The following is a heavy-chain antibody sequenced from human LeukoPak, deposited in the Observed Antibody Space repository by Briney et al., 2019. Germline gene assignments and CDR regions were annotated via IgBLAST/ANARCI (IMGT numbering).Heavy chain of an antibody. CDR3: ARRIQGMAPYYFDY. D-gene: IGHD5-24*01. J-gene: IGHJ4*02. Sequence: PGGSLRLXXTASGFTFSSYWMHWVRQAPGKGLVWVSRINSDGGSTSYADSVKGRFTISRDNAKNTLYLQMNSLRAEDTAVYYCARRIQGMAPYYFDYWGQGTLVTVSS. V-gene: IGHV3-74*01. CDR2: INSDGGST. CDR1: GFTFSSYW.